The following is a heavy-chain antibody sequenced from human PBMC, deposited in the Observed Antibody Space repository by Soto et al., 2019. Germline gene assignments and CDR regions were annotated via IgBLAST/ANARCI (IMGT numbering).Heavy chain of an antibody. CDR2: ISSSSSYI. CDR3: ARVIAARDGWFDP. Sequence: GGSLRLSCAASGFTFSSYSMNWVRQAPGKGLEWVSSISSSSSYIYYADSVKGRFTISRDNAKNSLYLQMNSLRAEDTAVYYCARVIAARDGWFDPWGQGTLVTVSS. J-gene: IGHJ5*02. V-gene: IGHV3-21*01. D-gene: IGHD6-6*01. CDR1: GFTFSSYS.